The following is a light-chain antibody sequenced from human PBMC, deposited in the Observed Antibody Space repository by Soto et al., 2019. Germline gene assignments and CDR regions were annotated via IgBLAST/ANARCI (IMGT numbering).Light chain of an antibody. CDR3: HQYYSYLGT. CDR1: QGISSY. V-gene: IGKV1-8*01. J-gene: IGKJ1*01. CDR2: AAS. Sequence: AIRMTQSPSSFSASTGDRVTITCRASQGISSYLAWYQQKPGKAPKLLIYAASTLQSGVPSRFSGSGSGTDFTLTISCLQSEDFATYYCHQYYSYLGTFGQGTKVEIK.